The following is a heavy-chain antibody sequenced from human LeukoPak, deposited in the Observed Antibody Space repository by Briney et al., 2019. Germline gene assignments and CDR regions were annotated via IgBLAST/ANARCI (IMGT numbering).Heavy chain of an antibody. J-gene: IGHJ2*01. CDR1: GLTVSSNY. D-gene: IGHD6-6*01. V-gene: IGHV3-66*01. CDR3: ATSPATRNIYFDL. CDR2: LYSGGNT. Sequence: PGGSLRLSCAASGLTVSSNYMGWVRQAPGKGLEWDSVLYSGGNTYYADSVKGRFTISRDNSKNTLYLQMNSLRAEDTAVHYCATSPATRNIYFDLWGRGTLVTVSS.